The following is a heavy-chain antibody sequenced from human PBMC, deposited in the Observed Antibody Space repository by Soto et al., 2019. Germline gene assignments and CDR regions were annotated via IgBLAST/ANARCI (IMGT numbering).Heavy chain of an antibody. Sequence: GGSLRLSCAASGFTFSSYSMNWVRQAPGKGLEWVSYISSSDNTIYYTDSVKGRFTISRDNAKNSLSLQMNSLRDEDTAVYYCARDSSSSWYRSHDMDVWGQGTTVTVSS. CDR1: GFTFSSYS. CDR3: ARDSSSSWYRSHDMDV. CDR2: ISSSDNTI. D-gene: IGHD6-13*01. J-gene: IGHJ6*02. V-gene: IGHV3-48*02.